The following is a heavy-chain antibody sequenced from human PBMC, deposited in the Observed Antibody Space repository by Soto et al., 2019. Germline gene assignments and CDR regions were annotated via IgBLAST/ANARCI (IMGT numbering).Heavy chain of an antibody. CDR2: IRSKANNYAT. CDR1: GFTFSGSA. Sequence: EVQLVESGGGLVQPGGSLKLSCAASGFTFSGSAVHWVRQASGKGLEWVGRIRSKANNYATAYAASVQGRFTIFRDDLKNTAYLQMNSLKTEKTAVYYCTNPQVYYGMDVWGQGTTVTVSS. V-gene: IGHV3-73*02. J-gene: IGHJ6*02. CDR3: TNPQVYYGMDV.